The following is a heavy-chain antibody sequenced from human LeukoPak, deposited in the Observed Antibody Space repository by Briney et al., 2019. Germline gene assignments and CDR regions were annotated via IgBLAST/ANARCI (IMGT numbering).Heavy chain of an antibody. J-gene: IGHJ6*02. CDR2: IWYDGSNK. D-gene: IGHD6-19*01. V-gene: IGHV3-33*01. CDR3: ARDGFGGIAVAGRPLYYYYYGMDV. CDR1: GFTFSNYG. Sequence: GGSLRLSCAASGFTFSNYGMHWVRQAPGKGLEWVAAIWYDGSNKYYGDSVKGRFTISRDNSKNTLYLQMNSLRAEDTAVYYCARDGFGGIAVAGRPLYYYYYGMDVWGQGTTVTVSS.